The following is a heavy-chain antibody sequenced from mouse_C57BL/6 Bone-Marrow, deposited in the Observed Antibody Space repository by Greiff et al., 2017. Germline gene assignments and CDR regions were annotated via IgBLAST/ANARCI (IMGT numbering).Heavy chain of an antibody. Sequence: QVQLQQPGTELVKPGASVKMSCKASGYTFTSYWITWVKQRPGQGLEWIGDIYPGSGSTNYNEKFKSKATLTVDTSSGKAYMQLRSLTSEDSSVYYCARRFEAYDGYYYYAMDYWGQGTSVTVSS. V-gene: IGHV1-55*01. D-gene: IGHD2-3*01. CDR3: ARRFEAYDGYYYYAMDY. CDR2: IYPGSGST. CDR1: GYTFTSYW. J-gene: IGHJ4*01.